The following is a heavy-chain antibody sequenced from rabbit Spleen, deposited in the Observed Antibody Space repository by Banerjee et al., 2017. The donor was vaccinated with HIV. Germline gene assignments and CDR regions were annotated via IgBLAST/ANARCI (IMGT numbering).Heavy chain of an antibody. CDR3: ARDTGSSFSTYGMDL. CDR2: IYAGSSGTT. J-gene: IGHJ6*01. D-gene: IGHD8-1*01. V-gene: IGHV1S45*01. CDR1: GVDFSSSYW. Sequence: QEQLEESGGGLVQPEGSLTLTCTASGVDFSSSYWICWVRQAPGKGLEWIACIYAGSSGTTYYASGAKGRFTISKTSSTTVTLQMTSLTAADTATYFCARDTGSSFSTYGMDLWGPGTLVTVS.